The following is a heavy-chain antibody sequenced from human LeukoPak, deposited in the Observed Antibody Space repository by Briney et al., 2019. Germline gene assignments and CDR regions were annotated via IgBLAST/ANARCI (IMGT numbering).Heavy chain of an antibody. CDR3: AKQWVTATFDY. CDR1: GFTFSSYG. D-gene: IGHD2-21*02. J-gene: IGHJ4*02. V-gene: IGHV3-23*01. Sequence: GGSLRLSCAASGFTFSSYGMAWVRQAPGKGLEWVSGMNGNGGRIYYADSVKGRFTISRDNSKNTLYLQMNSLRAEDTAVYYCAKQWVTATFDYWGQGTLVTVSS. CDR2: MNGNGGRI.